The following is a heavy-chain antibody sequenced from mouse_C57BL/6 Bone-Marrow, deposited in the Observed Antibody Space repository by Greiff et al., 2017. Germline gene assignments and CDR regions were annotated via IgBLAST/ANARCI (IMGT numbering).Heavy chain of an antibody. CDR1: GFTFNTYA. CDR2: IRSKSRNYAT. J-gene: IGHJ4*01. D-gene: IGHD1-1*01. Sequence: EVQVVESGGGLVQPKGSLKLSCAASGFTFNTYAMHWVRQAPGKGLEWVARIRSKSRNYATYYADSVKDRFTISRDDSQSMLYLQMNNLKTEDTAMYYCVLGSAMDYWGQGTSVTVSS. CDR3: VLGSAMDY. V-gene: IGHV10-3*01.